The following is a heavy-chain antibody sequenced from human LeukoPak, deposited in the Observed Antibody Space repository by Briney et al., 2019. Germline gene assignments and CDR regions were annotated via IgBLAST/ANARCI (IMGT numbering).Heavy chain of an antibody. J-gene: IGHJ4*02. CDR1: GFTFIKGW. Sequence: GGSLRLSSTASGFTFIKGWMSWVRQAPGKGLEWVGRVKSKSDGGTIDYGAPVKGRFTISRDDSKNMLYLQMNSLQTEDTAVYYCTTDRGIAVRPLFDYWGQGTLVTVSS. V-gene: IGHV3-15*01. CDR2: VKSKSDGGTI. D-gene: IGHD6-19*01. CDR3: TTDRGIAVRPLFDY.